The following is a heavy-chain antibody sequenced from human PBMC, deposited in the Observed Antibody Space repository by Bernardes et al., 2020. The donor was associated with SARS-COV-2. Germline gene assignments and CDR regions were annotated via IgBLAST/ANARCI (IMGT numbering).Heavy chain of an antibody. CDR2: INPNSGGT. CDR1: GYTFTGYY. D-gene: IGHD1-26*01. Sequence: ASVKVSCKASGYTFTGYYMHWVRQAPGQGLEWMGWINPNSGGTNYAQKFQGWVTMTRDTSISTAYMELSRLRSDDTAVYYCARVGIVGATTEVYNYYYGMDVWGQGTTVTVSS. CDR3: ARVGIVGATTEVYNYYYGMDV. V-gene: IGHV1-2*04. J-gene: IGHJ6*02.